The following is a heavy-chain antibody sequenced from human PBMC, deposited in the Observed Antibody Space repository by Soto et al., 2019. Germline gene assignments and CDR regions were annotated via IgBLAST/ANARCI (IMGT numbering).Heavy chain of an antibody. J-gene: IGHJ6*02. Sequence: EVQLVESGGGLVQPGGSLKLSCAASGFTFSGSAMHWVRQASGKGLEWVGRIRSKANSYATAYAASVKGRFTISRDDSKNTAYLPMNSLKTEDTAVYYCTRRGRYDRSGGHKLGMDVWGQGTTVTVSS. D-gene: IGHD3-22*01. CDR2: IRSKANSYAT. CDR1: GFTFSGSA. CDR3: TRRGRYDRSGGHKLGMDV. V-gene: IGHV3-73*02.